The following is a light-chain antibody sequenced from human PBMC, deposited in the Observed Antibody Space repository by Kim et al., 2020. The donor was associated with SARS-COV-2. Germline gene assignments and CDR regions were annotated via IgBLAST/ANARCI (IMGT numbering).Light chain of an antibody. Sequence: SVSPGERATPSCRSSQPISSNFAWYQQRPGQAPRLLIYGPSTRATGIPARFSGSGSGTEFTLTINSLQSEDVAVYYCQHFDNRVTFGGGTKVDIK. CDR1: QPISSN. V-gene: IGKV3-15*01. CDR2: GPS. J-gene: IGKJ4*01. CDR3: QHFDNRVT.